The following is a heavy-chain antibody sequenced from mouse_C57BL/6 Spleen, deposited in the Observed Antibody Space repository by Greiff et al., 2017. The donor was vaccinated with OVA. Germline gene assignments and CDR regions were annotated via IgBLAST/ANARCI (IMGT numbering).Heavy chain of an antibody. CDR2: IYPGDGDT. J-gene: IGHJ1*03. D-gene: IGHD1-1*01. CDR1: GYAFSSSW. V-gene: IGHV1-82*01. Sequence: QVQLQQSGPELVKPGASVKISCKASGYAFSSSWMNWVKQRPGKGLEWIGRIYPGDGDTNYNGKFKGKATLTADKSSSTAYMQLSSLTSEDSAVYFCAREGITTVPWYFDVWGTGTTVTVSS. CDR3: AREGITTVPWYFDV.